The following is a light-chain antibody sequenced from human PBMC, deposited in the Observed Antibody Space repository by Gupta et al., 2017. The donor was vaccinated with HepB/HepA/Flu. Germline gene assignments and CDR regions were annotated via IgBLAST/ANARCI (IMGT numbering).Light chain of an antibody. Sequence: QSVLTQPPSVSGAPGQRFTIPCTGSSSNIGAGYDVHWYQQLPGTAPKLLIYGNSNRPSGVPDRFSGSKSGTSASLAITGLQAEDEADYYCQSYDSSLSGVVFGGGTKLTVL. J-gene: IGLJ2*01. V-gene: IGLV1-40*01. CDR1: SSNIGAGYD. CDR3: QSYDSSLSGVV. CDR2: GNS.